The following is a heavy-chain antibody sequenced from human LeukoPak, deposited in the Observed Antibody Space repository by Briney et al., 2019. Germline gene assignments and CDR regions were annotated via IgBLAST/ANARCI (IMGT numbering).Heavy chain of an antibody. Sequence: PGGSLRLSFTASGFTFGDYAMSWIRQAPGKGLEWVGFIRSKAYGGTTEYAASVKGRFTISRDDSKSIAYLQMNSLKTEDTAVYYCTRDFDIVVVPAAAPFDYWGQGTLVTVSS. CDR3: TRDFDIVVVPAAAPFDY. CDR2: IRSKAYGGTT. J-gene: IGHJ4*02. V-gene: IGHV3-49*03. CDR1: GFTFGDYA. D-gene: IGHD2-2*01.